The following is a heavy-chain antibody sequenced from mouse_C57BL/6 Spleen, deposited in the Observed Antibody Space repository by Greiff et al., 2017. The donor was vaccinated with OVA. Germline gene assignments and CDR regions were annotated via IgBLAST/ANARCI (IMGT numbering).Heavy chain of an antibody. CDR2: IYPRSGNT. CDR1: GYTFTSYG. CDR3: ATTVVTPYFDY. V-gene: IGHV1-81*01. J-gene: IGHJ2*01. D-gene: IGHD1-1*01. Sequence: VKLMESGAELARPGASVKLSCKASGYTFTSYGISWVKQRTGQGLEWIGEIYPRSGNTYYNEKFKGKATLTADKSSSTAYMELRSLTSEDSAVYFCATTVVTPYFDYWGQGTTLTVSS.